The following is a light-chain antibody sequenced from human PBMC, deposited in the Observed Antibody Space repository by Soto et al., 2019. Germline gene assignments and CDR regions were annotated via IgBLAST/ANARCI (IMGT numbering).Light chain of an antibody. V-gene: IGLV1-44*01. CDR1: SSNIGSNT. Sequence: QSVLTQPPSASGTPEQRVTISCSGSSSNIGSNTVNWYQQLPGTAPKLLIYSNNQRPSGVPDRFSGSKSGTSASLAISGLQSEDEADYYCAAWDDSLSGWVFGGGTKVTVL. CDR2: SNN. J-gene: IGLJ3*02. CDR3: AAWDDSLSGWV.